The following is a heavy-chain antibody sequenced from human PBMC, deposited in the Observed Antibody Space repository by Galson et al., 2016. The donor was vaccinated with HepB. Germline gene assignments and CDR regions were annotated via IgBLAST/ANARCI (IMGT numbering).Heavy chain of an antibody. CDR2: IIPIFGTT. CDR1: GGTFSSYT. CDR3: ARLSGGSGYSIGWYRY. Sequence: SVKVSCKASGGTFSSYTITWVRQAPGQGLEWMGGIIPIFGTTNYAQKFQGRVTITADESTSTAYMELSSLRSEDTAVYYCARLSGGSGYSIGWYRYWGQGTLVTVSS. V-gene: IGHV1-69*13. D-gene: IGHD6-13*01. J-gene: IGHJ4*02.